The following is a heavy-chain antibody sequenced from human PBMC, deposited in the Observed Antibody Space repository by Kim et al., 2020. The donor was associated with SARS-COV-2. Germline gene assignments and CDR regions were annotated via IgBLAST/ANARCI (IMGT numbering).Heavy chain of an antibody. V-gene: IGHV1-2*04. CDR1: GYTFTGYY. J-gene: IGHJ6*02. D-gene: IGHD3-10*01. CDR2: INPNSGGT. CDR3: ARAPYYYGSGSSSDYYYYYGMDV. Sequence: ASVKVSCKASGYTFTGYYMHWVRQAPGQGLEWMGWINPNSGGTNYAQKFQGWVTMTRDTSISTAYMELSRLRSDDTAVYYCARAPYYYGSGSSSDYYYYYGMDVWGQGTTVTVSS.